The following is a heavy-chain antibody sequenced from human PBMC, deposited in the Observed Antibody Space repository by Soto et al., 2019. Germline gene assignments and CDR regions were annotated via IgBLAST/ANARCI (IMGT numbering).Heavy chain of an antibody. CDR2: IIPIFGTA. Sequence: SVKVSCKASGGTFSSYAISWVRQAPGQGLEWMGGIIPIFGTANYAQKFQGRVTITADESTSTAYMELSSLRSEDTAVYYCAAAGHCGGECLALDYWGQGTLVTVSS. CDR1: GGTFSSYA. D-gene: IGHD2-21*01. V-gene: IGHV1-69*13. J-gene: IGHJ4*02. CDR3: AAAGHCGGECLALDY.